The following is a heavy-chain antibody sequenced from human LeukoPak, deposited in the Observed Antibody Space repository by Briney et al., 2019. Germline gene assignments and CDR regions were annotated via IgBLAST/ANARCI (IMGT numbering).Heavy chain of an antibody. CDR2: MNPNSGTT. CDR3: AREAELRYFDWLLNYYYGMDV. J-gene: IGHJ6*02. V-gene: IGHV1-8*01. D-gene: IGHD3-9*01. CDR1: GYTFTSYD. Sequence: ASVKVSCKASGYTFTSYDINWVRQATGQGLEWMGWMNPNSGTTGYAQKFQGRVTMTRNTSISTAYMELSSLRSEDTAVYYCAREAELRYFDWLLNYYYGMDVWGQGTTVTVSS.